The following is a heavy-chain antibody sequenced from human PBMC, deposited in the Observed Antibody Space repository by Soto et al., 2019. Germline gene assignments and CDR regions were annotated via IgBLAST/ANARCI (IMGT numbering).Heavy chain of an antibody. CDR1: GGSISSSSYY. CDR2: IYYSGST. D-gene: IGHD6-13*01. J-gene: IGHJ6*02. V-gene: IGHV4-39*01. CDR3: ARHRAAAGSFYGMDV. Sequence: SETLSLTCTVSGGSISSSSYYWGWIRQPPGKGLEWIGSIYYSGSTYYNPSLKSRVTISVDTSKNQFSLKLSSVTAADTAVYYCARHRAAAGSFYGMDVWGQGTTVTVSS.